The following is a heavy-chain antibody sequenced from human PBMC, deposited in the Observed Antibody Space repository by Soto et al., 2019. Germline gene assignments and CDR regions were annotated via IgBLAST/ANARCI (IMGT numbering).Heavy chain of an antibody. CDR1: GFTFGTSA. D-gene: IGHD1-1*01. J-gene: IGHJ5*02. V-gene: IGHV1-58*02. CDR2: IVVGTGNT. CDR3: AADREPTDPYKSVDP. Sequence: QMQLVQSGPEVKKPGTSVKVSCKASGFTFGTSAIQWVRQTRGHRLEWIGWIVVGTGNTNYAQKFQERVTITRDMSTSTTYMELDSLISEDTAVYYCAADREPTDPYKSVDPWGQGTLVTVSS.